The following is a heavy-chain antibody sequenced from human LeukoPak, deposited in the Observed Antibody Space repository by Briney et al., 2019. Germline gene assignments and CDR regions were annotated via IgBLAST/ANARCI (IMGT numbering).Heavy chain of an antibody. CDR1: GGSLGSGGLS. V-gene: IGHV4-30-2*01. CDR3: ARGSGFYYGSGSPPTAVDV. CDR2: IYHSGIT. D-gene: IGHD3-10*01. Sequence: SETLSLTCAVSGGSLGSGGLSWSWIRLPPGKGLECIGYIYHSGITYYNPSLKSPVTISIDRFKNQFSLALSSVTAADTAVYYCARGSGFYYGSGSPPTAVDVWGQGTTVTVSS. J-gene: IGHJ6*02.